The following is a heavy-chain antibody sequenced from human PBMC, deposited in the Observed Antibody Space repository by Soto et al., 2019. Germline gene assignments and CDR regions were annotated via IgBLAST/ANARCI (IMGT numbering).Heavy chain of an antibody. J-gene: IGHJ4*02. CDR3: AKMYSSSWYYFDY. CDR1: GFTFSSYG. V-gene: IGHV3-30*18. D-gene: IGHD6-13*01. CDR2: ISYDGSNK. Sequence: QVQLVESGGGVVQPGRSLRLSCAASGFTFSSYGMHWVRQAPSKGLEWVAVISYDGSNKYYADSVKGRFTISRDNSKNTLYLQMNSLRAEDTAVYYCAKMYSSSWYYFDYWGQGTLVTVSS.